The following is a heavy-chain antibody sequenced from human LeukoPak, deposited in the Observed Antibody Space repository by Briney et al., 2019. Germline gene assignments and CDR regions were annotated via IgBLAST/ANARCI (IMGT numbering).Heavy chain of an antibody. V-gene: IGHV3-23*01. CDR1: GFTFSSYA. Sequence: PGGSLRLSCAASGFTFSSYAMSWVRQAPGKGLEWVSAISGSGGSTYYADSVKGRFTISRDNSKNTLYLQMNSLRAEDTAVYYCAKRGGNGGTEGRVPLDYWGQETLSPSPQ. D-gene: IGHD2-8*01. J-gene: IGHJ4*01. CDR2: ISGSGGST. CDR3: AKRGGNGGTEGRVPLDY.